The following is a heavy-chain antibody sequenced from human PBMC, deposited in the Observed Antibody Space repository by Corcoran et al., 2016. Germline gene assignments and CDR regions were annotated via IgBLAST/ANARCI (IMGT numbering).Heavy chain of an antibody. J-gene: IGHJ4*02. CDR3: AKRLRRGDFVPFDY. V-gene: IGHV3-23*01. Sequence: EVQLLESGGGLVQPGGSLRLSCAASGFTFSSYAMSWVRQAPGKGLEWVTGISGSGGSTYYADSVKGRFTIARDNSKNTLYLQMNSLRAEDTAVYYCAKRLRRGDFVPFDYWGQGTLVTVSS. CDR1: GFTFSSYA. D-gene: IGHD3-10*01. CDR2: ISGSGGST.